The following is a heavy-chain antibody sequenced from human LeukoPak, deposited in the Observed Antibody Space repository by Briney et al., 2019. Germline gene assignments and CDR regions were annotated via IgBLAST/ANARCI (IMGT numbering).Heavy chain of an antibody. V-gene: IGHV3-43D*03. D-gene: IGHD1-26*01. CDR2: ISWDGGST. Sequence: PGRSLRLSCAASGFTFDDYTMHWVRQAPGKGLEWVSLISWDGGSTYYADSVKGRFTFSRDNSKNSLYLQMNSLRAEDTALYYCAKASGTYLYYFDYWGQGTLVTVSS. CDR1: GFTFDDYT. CDR3: AKASGTYLYYFDY. J-gene: IGHJ4*02.